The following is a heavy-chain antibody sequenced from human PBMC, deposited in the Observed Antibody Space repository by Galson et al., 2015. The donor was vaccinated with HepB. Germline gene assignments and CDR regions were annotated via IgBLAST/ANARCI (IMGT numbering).Heavy chain of an antibody. CDR1: GYTFTSYD. D-gene: IGHD3-22*01. J-gene: IGHJ2*01. V-gene: IGHV1-8*01. CDR3: ARGAPYYYDSSGYYYITNWYFDL. CDR2: MNPNSGNT. Sequence: SVKVSCKASGYTFTSYDINWVRQATGQGLEWMGWMNPNSGNTGYAQKFQGRVTMTRNTSISTAYMELSSPRSEDTAVYYCARGAPYYYDSSGYYYITNWYFDLWGRGTLVTVSS.